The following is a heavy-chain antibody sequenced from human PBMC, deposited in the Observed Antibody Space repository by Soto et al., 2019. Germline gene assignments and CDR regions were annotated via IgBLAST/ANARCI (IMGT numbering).Heavy chain of an antibody. Sequence: SETLSLTCAVYGGSFSGYYWSWIRQPPGKGLEWIGEINHSGSTNYNPSLKSRVTISVDTSKNQFSLKLSSVTAADTAVYYCAREGWYPEPPTGLDVWGKGTTVTVSS. V-gene: IGHV4-34*01. CDR1: GGSFSGYY. D-gene: IGHD6-19*01. J-gene: IGHJ6*04. CDR3: AREGWYPEPPTGLDV. CDR2: INHSGST.